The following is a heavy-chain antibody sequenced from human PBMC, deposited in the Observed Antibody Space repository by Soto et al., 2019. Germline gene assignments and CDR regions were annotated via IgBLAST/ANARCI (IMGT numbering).Heavy chain of an antibody. V-gene: IGHV3-7*01. Sequence: EEQLVESGGGLVQPGGSLRLSCAVSGFSFRSDWMNWVRQAPGKGLEWVAHTNQDGSEKYYVDSVKGRFTIFRDNAKNSLYLQMNSVRAEDTAVYYCSGGVGDAFWDQGTLVTVSS. CDR1: GFSFRSDW. D-gene: IGHD1-26*01. CDR2: TNQDGSEK. CDR3: SGGVGDAF. J-gene: IGHJ1*01.